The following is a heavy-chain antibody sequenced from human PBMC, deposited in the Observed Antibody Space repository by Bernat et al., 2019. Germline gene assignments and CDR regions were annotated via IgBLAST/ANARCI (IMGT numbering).Heavy chain of an antibody. CDR3: AKRQWLASYYFDY. J-gene: IGHJ4*02. CDR2: ISGSGGST. V-gene: IGHV3-23*01. D-gene: IGHD6-19*01. CDR1: GFTFSSYA. Sequence: EVQLLESGGGLVQPGGSLRLSCAASGFTFSSYAMNWVRQAPGKGLEWVSGISGSGGSTYYADSVKGRFTISRDNSKNTLYLQMNSLRAEDTAVYYCAKRQWLASYYFDYWGQGTLVTVSS.